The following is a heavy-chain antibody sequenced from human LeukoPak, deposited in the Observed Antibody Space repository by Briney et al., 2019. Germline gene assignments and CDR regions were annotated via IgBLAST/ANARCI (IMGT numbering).Heavy chain of an antibody. CDR1: GVTFSSYA. CDR3: AKGSTMYTAYYFDY. V-gene: IGHV3-23*01. Sequence: GASVKVSCKASGVTFSSYAMSWVRQTPGKGLEWVSVISGSGGSTDYADSVKGRFTISRDNSKNTLYVQMNSLRAEDTAVYYCAKGSTMYTAYYFDYWGQGTLVTVSS. D-gene: IGHD3-10*02. CDR2: ISGSGGST. J-gene: IGHJ4*02.